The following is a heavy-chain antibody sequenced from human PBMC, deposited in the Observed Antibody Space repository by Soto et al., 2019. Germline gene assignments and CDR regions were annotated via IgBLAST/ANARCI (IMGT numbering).Heavy chain of an antibody. CDR2: ISYDGSNK. Sequence: GSLRLSCAASGFTFSSYAMHWVRQAPGKGLEWVAVISYDGSNKYYADSVKGRFTISRDNSKNTLYLQMNSLRAEDTAVYYCARGLTSVQDYVGGSYRGPNFDYWGQGTLVTVSS. D-gene: IGHD3-16*02. V-gene: IGHV3-30-3*01. CDR3: ARGLTSVQDYVGGSYRGPNFDY. J-gene: IGHJ4*02. CDR1: GFTFSSYA.